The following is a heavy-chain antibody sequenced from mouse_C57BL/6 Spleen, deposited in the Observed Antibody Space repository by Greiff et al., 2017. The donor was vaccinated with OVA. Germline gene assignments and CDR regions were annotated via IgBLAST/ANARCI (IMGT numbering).Heavy chain of an antibody. V-gene: IGHV1-59*01. J-gene: IGHJ2*01. Sequence: QVQLQQPGAELVRPGTSVKLSCKASGYTFTSYWMHWVKQRPGQGLEWIGVIDPSDSYTNYNQKFKGKATLTVDTSSSTAYMPLSSLTSEDSAVYYCAYYSLYYFDYWGQGTTLTVSS. CDR3: AYYSLYYFDY. CDR2: IDPSDSYT. CDR1: GYTFTSYW. D-gene: IGHD2-12*01.